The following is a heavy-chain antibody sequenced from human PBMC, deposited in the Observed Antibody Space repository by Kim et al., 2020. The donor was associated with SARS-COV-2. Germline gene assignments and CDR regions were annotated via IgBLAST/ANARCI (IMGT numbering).Heavy chain of an antibody. V-gene: IGHV1-3*01. CDR2: T. D-gene: IGHD6-19*01. J-gene: IGHJ6*02. Sequence: TRHSQKIQDRVTITRDTFASTVYMELSDLRSEDTAVYYCARRGSGYGVDVWGQGTTVTVSS. CDR3: ARRGSGYGVDV.